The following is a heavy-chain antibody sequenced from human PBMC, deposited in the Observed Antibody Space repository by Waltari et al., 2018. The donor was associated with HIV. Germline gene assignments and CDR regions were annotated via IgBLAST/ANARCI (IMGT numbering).Heavy chain of an antibody. J-gene: IGHJ6*02. Sequence: QVQLQESGPGLVKPSETLSLTCTVSGGSISSYYWSWIRQPPGKGLEWIGYIYYSGSTNDNPSLKSRVTISVDTSKNQFSLKLSSVTAADTAVYYCARDYLLEEAARRDVYYYGMDVWGQGTTVTVSS. CDR2: IYYSGST. CDR1: GGSISSYY. CDR3: ARDYLLEEAARRDVYYYGMDV. V-gene: IGHV4-59*01. D-gene: IGHD6-6*01.